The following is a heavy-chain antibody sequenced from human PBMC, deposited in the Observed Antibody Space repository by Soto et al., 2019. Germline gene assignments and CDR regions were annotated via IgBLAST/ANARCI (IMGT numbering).Heavy chain of an antibody. J-gene: IGHJ3*02. CDR1: GDSVTENY. V-gene: IGHV4-59*02. CDR2: MHYTGFS. D-gene: IGHD2-8*01. CDR3: ARVQDIVLMVYVNEPGAFDI. Sequence: PSETLSLTCAFSGDSVTENYLTWIRQSPEKGLEWIGYMHYTGFSFSNPSLKSRVAMSVDKSKNEFTLKLTSVTAADTAVYYCARVQDIVLMVYVNEPGAFDIWGQGTMVTVSS.